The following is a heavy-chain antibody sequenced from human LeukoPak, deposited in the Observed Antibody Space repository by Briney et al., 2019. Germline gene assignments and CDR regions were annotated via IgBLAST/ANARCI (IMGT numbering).Heavy chain of an antibody. D-gene: IGHD5-18*01. CDR3: ARAAMIPLMDV. Sequence: GGSLRLSCAASGFTFNQSWMHWVRQAPGKGLEWVSSISSSSSYIYYADSVKGRFTISRDNAKNSLYLQMNSLRAEDTAVYYCARAAMIPLMDVWGQGTTVTVSS. CDR2: ISSSSSYI. J-gene: IGHJ6*02. CDR1: GFTFNQSW. V-gene: IGHV3-21*01.